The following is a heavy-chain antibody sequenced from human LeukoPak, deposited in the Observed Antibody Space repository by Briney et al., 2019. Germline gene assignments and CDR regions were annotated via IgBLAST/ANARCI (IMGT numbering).Heavy chain of an antibody. V-gene: IGHV1-2*02. CDR3: ARDGDENSSSWSWFDP. CDR1: GYTFTGYY. CDR2: INPNSGGT. J-gene: IGHJ5*02. Sequence: ASVKVSCKASGYTFTGYYMHWVRQAPGQGLEWMGWINPNSGGTNYAQKFQGRVTMTRDTSISTAYMELSRLISDDTAVYYCARDGDENSSSWSWFDPWGQGTLVTVSS. D-gene: IGHD6-13*01.